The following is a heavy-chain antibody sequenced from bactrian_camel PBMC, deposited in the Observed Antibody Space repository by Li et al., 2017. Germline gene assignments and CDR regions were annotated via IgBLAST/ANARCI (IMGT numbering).Heavy chain of an antibody. D-gene: IGHD3*01. J-gene: IGHJ6*01. V-gene: IGHV3S53*01. CDR2: IDSDGIT. CDR1: RFFPC. CDR3: AADRALDDDCYVGSLYTDFAY. Sequence: QVQLVESGGGSVRAGGSLTLYCAASRFFPCMGWFRQVPGLEREGIGSIDSDGITTYADSLKARFTISRDNAKSTLYLQMNNLKPEDTAMYYCAADRALDDDCYVGSLYTDFAYWCQGTQVTVS.